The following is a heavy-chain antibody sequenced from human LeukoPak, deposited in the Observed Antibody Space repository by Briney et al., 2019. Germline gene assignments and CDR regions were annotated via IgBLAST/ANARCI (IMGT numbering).Heavy chain of an antibody. J-gene: IGHJ6*03. CDR2: IYTSGST. CDR1: GGSISSSNW. CDR3: ARMTYDSSGFHYYYYMDV. V-gene: IGHV4-4*02. D-gene: IGHD3-22*01. Sequence: SETLSLTCAVSGGSISSSNWWSWVRQPPGKGLEWIGRIYTSGSTNYNPSLKSRVTISVDTSKNQFSLKLSSVTAADTAVYYCARMTYDSSGFHYYYYMDVWGKGTTVTISS.